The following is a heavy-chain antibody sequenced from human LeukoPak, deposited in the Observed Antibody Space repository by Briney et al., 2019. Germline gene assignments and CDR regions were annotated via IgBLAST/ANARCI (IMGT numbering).Heavy chain of an antibody. CDR1: GFTFNTYD. CDR3: ARATGYDATFDY. D-gene: IGHD6-13*01. Sequence: PGGSLRLSCAASGFTFNTYDMSWVRQAPGKGLEWVSSISSSSNYIYYADSMKGRFTISRDNAKNSLYLQMNSLRAEDTAVYFCARATGYDATFDYWGQGTLVTVSS. CDR2: ISSSSNYI. V-gene: IGHV3-21*01. J-gene: IGHJ4*02.